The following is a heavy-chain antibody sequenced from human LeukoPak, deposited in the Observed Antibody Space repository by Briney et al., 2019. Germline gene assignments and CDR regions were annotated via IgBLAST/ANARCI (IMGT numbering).Heavy chain of an antibody. CDR1: GYTFTGYY. J-gene: IGHJ3*02. CDR2: INPNSGGT. D-gene: IGHD3-16*02. CDR3: ARVYDYVWGSYRYTGAFDI. V-gene: IGHV1-2*02. Sequence: ASVKVSCKASGYTFTGYYMHWVRQAPGQGLEWMGWINPNSGGTNYAQKFQGRVTMTRDTSISTAYMELSRLRSDDTAVYYCARVYDYVWGSYRYTGAFDIWGQGTMVTVSS.